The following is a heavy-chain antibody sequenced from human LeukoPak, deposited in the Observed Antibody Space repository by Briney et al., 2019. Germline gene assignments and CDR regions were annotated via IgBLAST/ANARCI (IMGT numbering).Heavy chain of an antibody. D-gene: IGHD3-3*01. J-gene: IGHJ4*02. CDR1: GFTFSSYA. CDR2: ISNNGGST. Sequence: GGSLRLSCAASGFTFSSYAMHWVRQAPGKGLEYVSAISNNGGSTYYANSVKGRFTISRDNSKNTLYPQMGSLRAEDMAVYYCARADYDFWSGVDYWGQGTLVTVSS. CDR3: ARADYDFWSGVDY. V-gene: IGHV3-64*01.